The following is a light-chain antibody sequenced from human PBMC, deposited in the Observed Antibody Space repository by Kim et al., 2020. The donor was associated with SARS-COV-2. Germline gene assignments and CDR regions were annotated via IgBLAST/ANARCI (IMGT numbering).Light chain of an antibody. CDR3: NSRDSSGNHLVV. V-gene: IGLV3-19*01. J-gene: IGLJ2*01. CDR2: GKN. CDR1: SLRSYY. Sequence: SYELTQDPAVSVALGQTVRITCQGDSLRSYYASWYQQKPGQAPVLVIYGKNNRPSGIPDRFSGSSSGNTASLTITGAQAEDEADYYCNSRDSSGNHLVV.